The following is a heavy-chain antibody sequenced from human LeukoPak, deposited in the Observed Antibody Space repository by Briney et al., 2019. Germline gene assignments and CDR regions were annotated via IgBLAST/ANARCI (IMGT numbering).Heavy chain of an antibody. Sequence: SVKVSCKASGYTFTSYYMHWVRQAPGQGLEWMGGIIPIFGTANYAQKFQGRVTITTDESTSTAYMELSSLRSEDTAVYYCARDQSSSGHAFDIWGQGTMVTVSS. J-gene: IGHJ3*02. CDR2: IIPIFGTA. V-gene: IGHV1-69*05. CDR1: GYTFTSYY. D-gene: IGHD3-22*01. CDR3: ARDQSSSGHAFDI.